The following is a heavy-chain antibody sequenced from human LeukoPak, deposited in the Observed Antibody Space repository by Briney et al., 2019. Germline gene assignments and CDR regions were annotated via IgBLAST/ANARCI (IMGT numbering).Heavy chain of an antibody. V-gene: IGHV3-33*01. CDR1: GFTFSSYG. CDR2: IWYDGSNK. D-gene: IGHD3-3*01. J-gene: IGHJ4*02. Sequence: SGGSLRLSCAASGFTFSSYGMHWVRQAPGKGLEWVAVIWYDGSNKYYADSVKGRFTISRDNSKNTLYLQMNSLRAEDTAVYYCARDFWSGFCFDYWGQGTLVTASS. CDR3: ARDFWSGFCFDY.